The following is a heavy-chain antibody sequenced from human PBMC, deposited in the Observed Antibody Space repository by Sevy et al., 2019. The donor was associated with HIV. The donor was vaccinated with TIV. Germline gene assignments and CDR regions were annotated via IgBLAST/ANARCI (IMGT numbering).Heavy chain of an antibody. CDR3: ARGSCSTRSCEDVDF. J-gene: IGHJ4*02. V-gene: IGHV1-18*01. CDR1: GYTFSHYG. D-gene: IGHD1-26*01. CDR2: ISPYNGYT. Sequence: ASVKVSCKTSGYTFSHYGIAWVRQAPRQGLEWIGWISPYNGYTNYTQKFHDRVTMTTDTSTSTAYMELRGLRSDDTAMYYCARGSCSTRSCEDVDFWGQGTLVTVSS.